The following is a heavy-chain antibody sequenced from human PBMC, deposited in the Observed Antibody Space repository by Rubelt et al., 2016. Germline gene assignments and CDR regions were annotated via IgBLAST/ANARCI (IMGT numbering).Heavy chain of an antibody. CDR3: ASRGGRNVVNDY. V-gene: IGHV4-34*01. Sequence: QVQLQQWGAGLLKPSETLSLTCAVYGGSLSGYYWSWTRQPPGKGLEWIGEINHSGSTNYNPSLKSRVTISVDTSKNQFSLKLSSVTAADTAVYYCASRGGRNVVNDYWGQGTLVTVSS. CDR1: GGSLSGYY. J-gene: IGHJ4*02. CDR2: INHSGST. D-gene: IGHD2-2*01.